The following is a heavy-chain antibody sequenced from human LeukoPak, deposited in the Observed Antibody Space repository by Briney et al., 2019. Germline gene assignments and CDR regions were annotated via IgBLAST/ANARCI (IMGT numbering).Heavy chain of an antibody. CDR2: IRYDGSDK. CDR3: AREDPSRVYYYYLDV. Sequence: GGSLRLSCAASGFTFRTYGMHWVRHAPGKGLEWVTFIRYDGSDKFYADSVRGRFTISRDNSKNTLFLQLNSLRAEDTGVYYCAREDPSRVYYYYLDVWGNGTTVNVSS. CDR1: GFTFRTYG. V-gene: IGHV3-30*02. J-gene: IGHJ6*03.